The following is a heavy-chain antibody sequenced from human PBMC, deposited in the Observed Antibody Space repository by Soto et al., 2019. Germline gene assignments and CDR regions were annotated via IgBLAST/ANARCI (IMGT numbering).Heavy chain of an antibody. CDR2: IYYSGST. V-gene: IGHV4-39*01. CDR3: ARLPITMVRGVIIYFDY. Sequence: QLQLQESGPGLVKPSETLSLTCTVSGGSISSSSYYWGWIRQPPGKGLEWIGSIYYSGSTYYNPSLKSRVTISVDTSKTQFSLKLSSITAADTAVYYCARLPITMVRGVIIYFDYWGQGTLVTVSS. CDR1: GGSISSSSYY. J-gene: IGHJ4*02. D-gene: IGHD3-10*01.